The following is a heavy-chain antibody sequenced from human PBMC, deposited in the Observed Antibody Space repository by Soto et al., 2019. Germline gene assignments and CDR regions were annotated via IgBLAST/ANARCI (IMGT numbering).Heavy chain of an antibody. CDR1: GFTFDNAW. Sequence: EVQLVESGGGLVKPGGSLRLSCAASGFTFDNAWMSWFRQAPGKGLEWVGRIKSKTHGGTTEYAAAVKGRFTISRDDSKNTLYLQMNSLKTEDTAVYSCATLLGQVVPRTFDCWGQGTLVTVSS. CDR3: ATLLGQVVPRTFDC. CDR2: IKSKTHGGTT. D-gene: IGHD3-22*01. V-gene: IGHV3-15*01. J-gene: IGHJ4*02.